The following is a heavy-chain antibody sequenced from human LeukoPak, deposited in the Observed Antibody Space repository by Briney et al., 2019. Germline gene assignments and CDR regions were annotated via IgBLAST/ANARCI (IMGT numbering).Heavy chain of an antibody. V-gene: IGHV3-15*01. D-gene: IGHD3-22*01. CDR3: TTGIHYYYDRGGNYNGWTDH. CDR1: GFTFSNAW. CDR2: IKSKTDGGTT. J-gene: IGHJ4*02. Sequence: GGSLRLSCAASGFTFSNAWMSWVRQAPGKGLEWVGRIKSKTDGGTTDYAAPVKGRFTISRDDSKNTLYLQMNSLKTEDTAVYYCTTGIHYYYDRGGNYNGWTDHWGQGTQVTVSS.